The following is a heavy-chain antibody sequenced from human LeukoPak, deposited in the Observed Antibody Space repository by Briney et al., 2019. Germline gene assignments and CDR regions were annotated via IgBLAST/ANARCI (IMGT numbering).Heavy chain of an antibody. V-gene: IGHV3-9*01. Sequence: GGSLRLSCAASGFTFDDYAMHWARHAPGKGLEWVSGISWNSGSIGYADSVKGRFTISRDNAKNSLYLQMNSLRAEDTALYYCARSTSSSWTGTAFDYWGQGTLVTVSS. CDR1: GFTFDDYA. CDR2: ISWNSGSI. CDR3: ARSTSSSWTGTAFDY. D-gene: IGHD6-13*01. J-gene: IGHJ4*02.